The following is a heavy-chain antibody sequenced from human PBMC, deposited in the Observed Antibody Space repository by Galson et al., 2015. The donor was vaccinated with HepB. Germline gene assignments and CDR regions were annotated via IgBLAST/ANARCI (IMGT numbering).Heavy chain of an antibody. CDR3: ARGTILRGRAAGYCSGGSCYAFDY. CDR2: INPNSGGT. J-gene: IGHJ4*02. Sequence: SVKVSCKASGYTFTGYYMHWVRQAPGQGLEWMGWINPNSGGTNYAQKFQGWVTMTRDTSISTAYMELSRLRSDYTAVYYCARGTILRGRAAGYCSGGSCYAFDYWGQGTLVTVSS. D-gene: IGHD2-15*01. CDR1: GYTFTGYY. V-gene: IGHV1-2*04.